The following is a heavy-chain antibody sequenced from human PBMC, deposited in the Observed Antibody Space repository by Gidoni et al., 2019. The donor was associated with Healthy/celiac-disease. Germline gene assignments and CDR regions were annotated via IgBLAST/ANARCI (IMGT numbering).Heavy chain of an antibody. CDR3: Y. Sequence: EVLPLESGGGLVHPGGSLRLSCAASGFTFSSYAMSWVRQAPGKGLEWVSAISGSGGSTYYADSVKGRFTISRDNSKNTLYLQTRIAVAGTGRSYFDYWGQGTLVTVSS. J-gene: IGHJ4*02. CDR2: ISGSGGST. V-gene: IGHV3-23*01. CDR1: GFTFSSYA. D-gene: IGHD6-19*01.